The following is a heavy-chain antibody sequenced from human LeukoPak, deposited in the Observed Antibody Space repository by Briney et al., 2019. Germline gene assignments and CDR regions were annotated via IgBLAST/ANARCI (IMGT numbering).Heavy chain of an antibody. Sequence: PSETLSLTCTVSGGSISGYYWSWIRQPPGKGLEWIGEINHSGSTNYNPSLKSRVTISVDTSKNQFSLKLSSVTAADTAVYYCARRMVRGVLSTTYWYFDLWGRGTLVTVSS. D-gene: IGHD3-10*01. CDR2: INHSGST. V-gene: IGHV4-34*01. CDR1: GGSISGYY. J-gene: IGHJ2*01. CDR3: ARRMVRGVLSTTYWYFDL.